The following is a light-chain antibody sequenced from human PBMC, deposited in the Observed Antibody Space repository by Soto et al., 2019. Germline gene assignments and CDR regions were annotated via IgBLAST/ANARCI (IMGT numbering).Light chain of an antibody. CDR2: GAS. CDR1: QSVTSSY. V-gene: IGKV3-20*01. Sequence: EIVWTQSPGTLSLSPGERATLSCRASQSVTSSYLAWYQQKPGQAPSLLIYGASTRATGISDRFSGSGSGTDFTLTISRLEPEDFAVYYCQQYGSSPLWTFGQGTKVDIK. CDR3: QQYGSSPLWT. J-gene: IGKJ1*01.